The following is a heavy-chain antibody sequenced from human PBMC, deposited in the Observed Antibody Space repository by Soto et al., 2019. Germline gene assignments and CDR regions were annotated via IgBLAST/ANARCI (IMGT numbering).Heavy chain of an antibody. CDR3: ARWGTTGGLDV. J-gene: IGHJ1*01. D-gene: IGHD3-16*01. CDR1: GFTFRSYV. V-gene: IGHV3-30*19. CDR2: TSYDGSDK. Sequence: QVQLVESGGGVVQPGTSLRVSCVGSGFTFRSYVIHWVRQAPGKGLEWVALTSYDGSDKYYADSVRDRFTISRDNSRNTVDLQMDSLRLEDTALYYCARWGTTGGLDVWGQGTLVSVSS.